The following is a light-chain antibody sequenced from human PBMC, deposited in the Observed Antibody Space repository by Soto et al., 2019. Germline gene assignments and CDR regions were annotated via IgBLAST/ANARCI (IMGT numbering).Light chain of an antibody. CDR2: EVN. V-gene: IGLV2-14*01. J-gene: IGLJ1*01. CDR1: STDVGGYNY. Sequence: ALAQPSSVSGSPGQSITISCTGTSTDVGGYNYVSWYQHHPGKGPKLIIYEVNNRPSGVSDRFSGSKSGNKASLTISNLEAEDESDYYCGSYTSTDTPFVFGTGTKVTVL. CDR3: GSYTSTDTPFV.